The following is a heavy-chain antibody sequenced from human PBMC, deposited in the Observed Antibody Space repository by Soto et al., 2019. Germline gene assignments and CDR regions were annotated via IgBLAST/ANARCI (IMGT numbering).Heavy chain of an antibody. CDR2: IYYSGST. Sequence: PSETLSLTCTVSGGSISSYYWSWIRQPPGKGLEWIGYIYYSGSTNYNPSLKSRVTISVDTSKNQFSLKLSSVTAADTAVYYCARASYYDFWSGYALGWWFYPWGQGTLVTVS. J-gene: IGHJ5*02. D-gene: IGHD3-3*01. V-gene: IGHV4-59*01. CDR1: GGSISSYY. CDR3: ARASYYDFWSGYALGWWFYP.